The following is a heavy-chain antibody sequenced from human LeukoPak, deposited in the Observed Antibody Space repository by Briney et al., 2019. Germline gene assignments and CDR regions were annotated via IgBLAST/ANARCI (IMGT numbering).Heavy chain of an antibody. D-gene: IGHD5-24*01. Sequence: ASVKVSCKASGYTFTGYYIHWVRQAPGQGLEWIGWLNPNSGGTNYAQKFQGRVTMTRDTSISTAYMELSTLRSDDTAMYYCVRGLTINFYYMDVWGKGTTVTVSS. J-gene: IGHJ6*03. CDR3: VRGLTINFYYMDV. CDR1: GYTFTGYY. CDR2: LNPNSGGT. V-gene: IGHV1-2*02.